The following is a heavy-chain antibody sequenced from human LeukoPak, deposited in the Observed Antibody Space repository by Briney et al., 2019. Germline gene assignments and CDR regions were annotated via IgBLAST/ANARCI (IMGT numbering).Heavy chain of an antibody. V-gene: IGHV3-7*01. CDR3: ARVYPKMYFDY. CDR1: GFTFSSYW. Sequence: GGSLRLSRAASGFTFSSYWMSWVRQAPGKGLEWVANIKQAGSEKYYVDSVKGRFTISRDNAKNSLYLQMNSLRAEDTAVYYCARVYPKMYFDYWGQGTLVTVSS. J-gene: IGHJ4*02. CDR2: IKQAGSEK. D-gene: IGHD2/OR15-2a*01.